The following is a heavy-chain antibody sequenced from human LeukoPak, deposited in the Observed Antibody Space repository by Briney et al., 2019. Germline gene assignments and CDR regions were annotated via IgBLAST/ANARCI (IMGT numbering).Heavy chain of an antibody. CDR1: GGSISSGSYY. D-gene: IGHD2-2*01. CDR2: IYTSGST. CDR3: ARELYCSSTSCYARRKAYYYYYMDV. J-gene: IGHJ6*03. Sequence: SETLSLTCTVSGGSISSGSYYWSWIRQPAGKGLEWIGRIYTSGSTNYNPSLKSRVTISVDTSKNQFSLKLSSVTAADTAVYYCARELYCSSTSCYARRKAYYYYYMDVWGKGTTVTISS. V-gene: IGHV4-61*02.